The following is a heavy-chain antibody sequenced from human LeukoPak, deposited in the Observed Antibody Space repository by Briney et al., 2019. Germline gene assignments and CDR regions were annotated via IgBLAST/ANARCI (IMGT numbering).Heavy chain of an antibody. J-gene: IGHJ4*02. V-gene: IGHV1-69*06. CDR2: IIPIFGTA. Sequence: SVKVSCKASGYTFTNYGISWVRQAPGQGLEWMGGIIPIFGTANYAQKFQGRVTITADKSTSTAYMELSSLRSEDTAVYYCASPFDYCSGGSCYFRYWGQGTLVTVSS. D-gene: IGHD2-15*01. CDR3: ASPFDYCSGGSCYFRY. CDR1: GYTFTNYG.